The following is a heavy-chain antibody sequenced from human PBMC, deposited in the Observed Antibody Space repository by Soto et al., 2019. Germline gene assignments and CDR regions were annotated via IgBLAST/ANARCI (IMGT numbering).Heavy chain of an antibody. CDR2: ISYDGSNK. V-gene: IGHV3-30*18. CDR3: AKDENVVGFNYYYMDV. CDR1: GFTFSSYG. J-gene: IGHJ6*03. Sequence: PGGSLRLSCAASGFTFSSYGMHWVRQAPGKGLEWVAVISYDGSNKYYADSVKGRFTISRDNSKNTLYLQMNSLRAEDTAVYYCAKDENVVGFNYYYMDVWGKGTTVTVSS. D-gene: IGHD2-15*01.